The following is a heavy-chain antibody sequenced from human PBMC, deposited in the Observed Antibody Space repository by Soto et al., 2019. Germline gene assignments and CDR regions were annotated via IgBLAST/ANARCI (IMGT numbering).Heavy chain of an antibody. Sequence: HPGGSLRLSCAASGFTVSNNYMSWVRQAPGKGLEWVAVIYSGGNTSYTDSVKGRFSISRDNSKNTLYLQMNSLRVEDTAIYYCVREREGDDYAELWGQGTLVTVSS. CDR2: IYSGGNT. D-gene: IGHD4-17*01. CDR3: VREREGDDYAEL. J-gene: IGHJ4*02. V-gene: IGHV3-66*01. CDR1: GFTVSNNY.